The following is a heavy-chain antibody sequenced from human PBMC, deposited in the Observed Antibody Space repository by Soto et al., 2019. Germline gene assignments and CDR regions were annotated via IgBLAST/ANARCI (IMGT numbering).Heavy chain of an antibody. D-gene: IGHD4-4*01. V-gene: IGHV4-31*03. J-gene: IGHJ4*02. CDR3: ARARGNSQPGYFDY. CDR2: IYYSGGT. CDR1: GGSISSGGYY. Sequence: SETLSLTCTVSGGSISSGGYYWSWIRQHPGKGLEWIGYIYYSGGTYYNPSLKSRVTISVDTSKNQFSLKLSSVTAADTAVYYCARARGNSQPGYFDYWGQGTMVTVSS.